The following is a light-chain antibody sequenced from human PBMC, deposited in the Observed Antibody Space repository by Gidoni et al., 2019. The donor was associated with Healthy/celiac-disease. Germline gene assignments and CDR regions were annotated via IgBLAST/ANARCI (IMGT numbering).Light chain of an antibody. CDR3: KQALKTPA. CDR2: LGS. CDR1: QCLLHSNGYNY. J-gene: IGKJ5*01. V-gene: IGKV2-28*01. Sequence: DIVMTQSPLSLPVTPGEPASISCRSSQCLLHSNGYNYLGWYLKKRGQSPQLMIYLGSNRASVVPDRFSGSGAGTDFTLKISRVEAEEVGVYYCKQALKTPAFXQXTRLEIK.